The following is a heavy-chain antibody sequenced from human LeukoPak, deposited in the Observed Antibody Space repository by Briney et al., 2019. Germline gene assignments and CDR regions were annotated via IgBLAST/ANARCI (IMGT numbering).Heavy chain of an antibody. D-gene: IGHD6-19*01. J-gene: IGHJ5*02. Sequence: SETLSLTCAVYGGSFSGYYWSWIRQPPGKGLEWIGEINHSGTTYYNPSLKSRATISVDTSKNQFSLKLSSVTAADTAVYYCVRGRYSSGWFKDKNWFDPWGQGIPVTVSS. CDR3: VRGRYSSGWFKDKNWFDP. V-gene: IGHV4-34*01. CDR1: GGSFSGYY. CDR2: INHSGTT.